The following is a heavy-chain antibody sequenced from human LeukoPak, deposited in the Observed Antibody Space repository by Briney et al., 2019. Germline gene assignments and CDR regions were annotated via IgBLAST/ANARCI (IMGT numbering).Heavy chain of an antibody. D-gene: IGHD3-3*02. Sequence: GGSLRLSCAASGFTVSSNSMSWVRQAPGKGLEWVSVIYSGGSTYYADSVKGRFTISRDNSKNTLYLQMNSLRPEDTAVYYCAASLHFWSGYYIWGQGTMVTVSS. CDR1: GFTVSSNS. CDR2: IYSGGST. CDR3: AASLHFWSGYYI. J-gene: IGHJ3*02. V-gene: IGHV3-66*02.